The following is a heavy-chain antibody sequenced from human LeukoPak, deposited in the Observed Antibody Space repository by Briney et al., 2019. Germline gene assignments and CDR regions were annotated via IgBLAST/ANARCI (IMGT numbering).Heavy chain of an antibody. CDR1: GYTSTGYY. V-gene: IGHV1-2*02. CDR2: INPNSGGT. CDR3: ARTYYYGSGTLYYYYGMDV. J-gene: IGHJ6*02. Sequence: ASVKVSCKASGYTSTGYYMHWVRQAPGQGLEWMGWINPNSGGTNYAQKFQGRVTMTRDTSISTAYMELSRLRSDDTAVYYCARTYYYGSGTLYYYYGMDVWGQGTTVTVSS. D-gene: IGHD3-10*01.